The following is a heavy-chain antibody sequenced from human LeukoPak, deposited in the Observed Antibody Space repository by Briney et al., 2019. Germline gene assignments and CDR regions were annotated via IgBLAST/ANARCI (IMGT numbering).Heavy chain of an antibody. Sequence: GGSLRLSCVGSGFTFSSYTMNWVRQAPGKGLEWLSSISSGSTYIYHVDSVKGRFTISRDNAKNSLFLQMNSLRAEDTAVYYCARGYDISDYWGQGTVVTVSS. CDR3: ARGYDISDY. CDR2: ISSGSTYI. V-gene: IGHV3-21*01. J-gene: IGHJ4*02. CDR1: GFTFSSYT. D-gene: IGHD3-9*01.